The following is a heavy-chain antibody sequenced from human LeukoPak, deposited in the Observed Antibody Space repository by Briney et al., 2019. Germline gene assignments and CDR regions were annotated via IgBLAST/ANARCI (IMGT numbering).Heavy chain of an antibody. CDR2: IIPIFGIA. CDR1: GGTFSGYA. Sequence: ASVKVSCKASGGTFSGYAISWVRQAPGQGLEWMGRIIPIFGIANYAQKFQGRVTITADKSTSTAYMELSSLRSEDTAVYYCASAYYYDSSGYLNWFDPWGQGTLVTVSS. J-gene: IGHJ5*02. V-gene: IGHV1-69*04. CDR3: ASAYYYDSSGYLNWFDP. D-gene: IGHD3-22*01.